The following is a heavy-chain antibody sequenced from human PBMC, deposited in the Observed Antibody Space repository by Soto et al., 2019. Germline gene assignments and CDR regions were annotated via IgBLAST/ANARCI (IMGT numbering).Heavy chain of an antibody. CDR1: GYTFTSYD. CDR2: MNPNSGNT. D-gene: IGHD4-17*01. V-gene: IGHV1-8*01. J-gene: IGHJ4*02. Sequence: QVQLVQSGAEVKKHGASVKVSCKASGYTFTSYDINWVRQATGQGLERMGWMNPNSGNTGYAQKCQGRATMTRNTSITTAYMELSSLRAEDTAVYYCARTLYGDTVDYLGQGTLVTVSS. CDR3: ARTLYGDTVDY.